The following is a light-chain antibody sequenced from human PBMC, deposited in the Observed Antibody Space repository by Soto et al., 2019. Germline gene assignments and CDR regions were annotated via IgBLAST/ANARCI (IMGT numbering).Light chain of an antibody. CDR3: AAWDDSLSGGV. CDR2: EVS. Sequence: QSVLTQPPSASGSPGQSVTISCTGTSSDVGGYNFVSWFQQHPGTVPKLIMYEVSKRPSGVPDRFSGSKSGTAASLAISGLRSEDEADYYCAAWDDSLSGGVFGTGTKVTVL. V-gene: IGLV2-8*01. CDR1: SSDVGGYNF. J-gene: IGLJ1*01.